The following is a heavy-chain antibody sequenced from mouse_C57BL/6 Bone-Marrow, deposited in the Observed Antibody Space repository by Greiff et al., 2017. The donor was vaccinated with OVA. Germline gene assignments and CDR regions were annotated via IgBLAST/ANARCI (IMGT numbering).Heavy chain of an antibody. CDR1: GYTFTSYW. D-gene: IGHD2-1*01. CDR3: ARLYPFAY. V-gene: IGHV1-61*01. J-gene: IGHJ3*01. Sequence: VQLQQPGAELVRPGSSVKLSCKASGYTFTSYWMDWVKQRPGQGLEWIGNIYPSDSETHYNQKFKDKATWTVDKSSSTAYMQLSSLTSEDSAVYYCARLYPFAYWGQGTLVTVSA. CDR2: IYPSDSET.